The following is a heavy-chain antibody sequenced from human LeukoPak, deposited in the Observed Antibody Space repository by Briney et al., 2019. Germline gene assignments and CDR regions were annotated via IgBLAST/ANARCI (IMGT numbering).Heavy chain of an antibody. V-gene: IGHV4-59*01. CDR1: GGSISSYY. CDR3: ARVSGGTYPDY. Sequence: SETLSLTCTVSGGSISSYYWSWIRQPPGKGLEWIGYIYYSGSTNYNPSLKSRVTISVDTSKNQFSLKLSSVTAADTAVYYRARVSGGTYPDYWGQGTLVTVSP. J-gene: IGHJ4*02. D-gene: IGHD1-26*01. CDR2: IYYSGST.